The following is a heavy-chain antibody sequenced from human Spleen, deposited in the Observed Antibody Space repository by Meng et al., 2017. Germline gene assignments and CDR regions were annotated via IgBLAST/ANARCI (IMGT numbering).Heavy chain of an antibody. V-gene: IGHV4-4*02. CDR1: GGSISSSYW. J-gene: IGHJ4*02. CDR3: ARVEQWEENYFDY. CDR2: IYHSGSV. D-gene: IGHD1-26*01. Sequence: QVQLLESGPGLVKPSGTLSLTCAVSGGSISSSYWWSWVRQPPGKGLEWIGEIYHSGSVNYNPSLKSRVTMSVDKSKNQFSLKLSSVTAADTAVYFCARVEQWEENYFDYWGQGTLVTVSS.